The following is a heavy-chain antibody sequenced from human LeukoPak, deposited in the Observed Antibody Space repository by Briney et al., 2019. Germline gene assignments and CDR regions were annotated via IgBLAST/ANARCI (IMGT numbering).Heavy chain of an antibody. D-gene: IGHD3-10*01. J-gene: IGHJ3*02. CDR3: ATTYYYDSGHAFDI. Sequence: SETLSLTCTVSGGSISSGSYYWSWIRQPAGNGLEWIGRIYTSGSTNYYPSLKSRVTMSLDTSKNQFSLKLSSVTAADTAVYYFATTYYYDSGHAFDIWGQGTMVTVSS. CDR2: IYTSGST. CDR1: GGSISSGSYY. V-gene: IGHV4-61*02.